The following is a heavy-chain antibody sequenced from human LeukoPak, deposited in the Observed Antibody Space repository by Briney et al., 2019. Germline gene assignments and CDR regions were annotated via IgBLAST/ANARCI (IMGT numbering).Heavy chain of an antibody. CDR3: AREYDFWSGYYGY. J-gene: IGHJ4*02. Sequence: GGSLRLSCAASGFTFSSYSMNWVRQAPGKGLEWVSSITGSSRYIYYADSVNGRFTISRDNAKNSLFLQMNSLRAEDTAVYYCAREYDFWSGYYGYWGQGTLVTVSS. CDR1: GFTFSSYS. CDR2: ITGSSRYI. V-gene: IGHV3-21*01. D-gene: IGHD3-3*01.